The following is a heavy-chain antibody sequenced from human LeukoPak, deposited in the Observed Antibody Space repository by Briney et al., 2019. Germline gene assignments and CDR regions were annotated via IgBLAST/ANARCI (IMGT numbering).Heavy chain of an antibody. Sequence: ASLKVSCKASGYTFTSYDINWVRQATGQGFEWMGWMNPNSGNTGYAQKFQGRVTMTRNTSISTAYMELSSLRSEETAVYYCARDTRKKWIQLWLRLNAFDIWGQGTMVTVSS. D-gene: IGHD5-18*01. CDR2: MNPNSGNT. J-gene: IGHJ3*02. CDR3: ARDTRKKWIQLWLRLNAFDI. V-gene: IGHV1-8*01. CDR1: GYTFTSYD.